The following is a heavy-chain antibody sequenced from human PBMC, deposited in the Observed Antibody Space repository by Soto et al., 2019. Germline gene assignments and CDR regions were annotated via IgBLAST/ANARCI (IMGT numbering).Heavy chain of an antibody. CDR1: GDSVSSNSAV. CDR3: ARGEQYSGRIFDY. Sequence: PSQTLSLTCAITGDSVSSNSAVWSCVIHSPSRGLEWLGRTYYRSKWYYEYAVSVRGRITINPDTSKNQYSLQLNSVTPEDTAVYFCARGEQYSGRIFDYWGQGTLVTVS. CDR2: TYYRSKWYY. V-gene: IGHV6-1*01. D-gene: IGHD1-26*01. J-gene: IGHJ4*01.